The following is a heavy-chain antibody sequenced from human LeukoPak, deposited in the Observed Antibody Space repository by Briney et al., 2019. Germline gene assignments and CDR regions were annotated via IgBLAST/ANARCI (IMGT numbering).Heavy chain of an antibody. V-gene: IGHV4-31*03. D-gene: IGHD3-16*01. CDR2: IYYSGST. Sequence: SQTLSLTCTVSGGSISSGGYYWSWIRQHPGKGLEWIGYIYYSGSTNYNPSLKSRVTISVDTSKNQFSLRLNSVTAADTAIYYCARDQTRPIMYMDIWGQGTTVTVSS. CDR3: ARDQTRPIMYMDI. CDR1: GGSISSGGYY. J-gene: IGHJ6*02.